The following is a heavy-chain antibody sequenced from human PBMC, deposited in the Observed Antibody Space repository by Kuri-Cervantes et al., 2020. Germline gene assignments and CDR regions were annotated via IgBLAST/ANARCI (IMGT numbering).Heavy chain of an antibody. CDR3: SKIGGSGSEDY. CDR2: ISWNSGSI. V-gene: IGHV3-9*01. CDR1: GFTFDDYA. J-gene: IGHJ4*02. Sequence: SLKISCAASGFTFDDYAMHWVRQAPGRGLEWVSGISWNSGSIGYADSVKGRFTISRDNSRNSLYLQMNSLRSEDTALYYCSKIGGSGSEDYWGQGTLVTVSS. D-gene: IGHD3-10*01.